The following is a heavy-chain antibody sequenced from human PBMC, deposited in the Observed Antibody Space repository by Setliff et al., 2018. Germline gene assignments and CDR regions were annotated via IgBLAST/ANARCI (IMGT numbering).Heavy chain of an antibody. J-gene: IGHJ6*03. V-gene: IGHV1-18*01. CDR2: ISPYNGDT. CDR1: GYIFNTFG. Sequence: ASVKVSCKASGYIFNTFGISWLRRAPGQGLEWIGWISPYNGDTKYAQNLQGRVTLTIDTSTSTAYVEVRSLRSDDTAVYYCARSPPNRGVGQGHHMDVWGKGTTVTVSS. D-gene: IGHD1-26*01. CDR3: ARSPPNRGVGQGHHMDV.